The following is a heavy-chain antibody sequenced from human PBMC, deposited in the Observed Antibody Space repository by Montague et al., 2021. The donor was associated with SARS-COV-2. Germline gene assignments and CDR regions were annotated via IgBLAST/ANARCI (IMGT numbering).Heavy chain of an antibody. CDR3: AKDREYQLPYYYYYMDV. D-gene: IGHD2-2*01. Sequence: FRRLSCAASGFPFSSYGMHWVRQAPGKGLEWVAVIWYDGSNKYYADSVKGRFTISRDNSKNTLYLQMNSLRAEDTAVYYCAKDREYQLPYYYYYMDVWGKGTTVTVSS. CDR2: IWYDGSNK. V-gene: IGHV3-33*06. J-gene: IGHJ6*03. CDR1: GFPFSSYG.